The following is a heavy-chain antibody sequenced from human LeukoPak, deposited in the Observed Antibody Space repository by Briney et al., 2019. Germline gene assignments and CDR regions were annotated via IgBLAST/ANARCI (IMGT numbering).Heavy chain of an antibody. CDR3: AKDSWYSGSYYYFDY. J-gene: IGHJ4*02. CDR2: TWYDENSK. Sequence: GGSLRLSCAASGFTFSSYGMHWVRQAPGKGLEWVAVTWYDENSKYYADSVKGRFTISRDSSKNTLYLQMNSLRAEDTAVYYCAKDSWYSGSYYYFDYWGQGTLVTVSS. V-gene: IGHV3-33*06. CDR1: GFTFSSYG. D-gene: IGHD1-26*01.